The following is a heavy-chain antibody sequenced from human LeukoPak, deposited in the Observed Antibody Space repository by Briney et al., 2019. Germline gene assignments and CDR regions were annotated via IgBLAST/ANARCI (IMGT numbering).Heavy chain of an antibody. CDR3: ASTRGDNYYYYMDV. V-gene: IGHV1-69*05. CDR1: GGTFSSYA. J-gene: IGHJ6*03. Sequence: ASVKVSCKASGGTFSSYAISWVRQAPGQGLERMGGIIPIFGTANYAQKFQGRVTITTDESTSTAYMELSSLRSEDTAVYYCASTRGDNYYYYMDVWGKGTTVTVSS. D-gene: IGHD2-15*01. CDR2: IIPIFGTA.